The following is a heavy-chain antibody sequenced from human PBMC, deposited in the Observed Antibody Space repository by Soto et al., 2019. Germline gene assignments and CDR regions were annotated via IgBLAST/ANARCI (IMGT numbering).Heavy chain of an antibody. V-gene: IGHV4-34*01. J-gene: IGHJ3*02. CDR3: ARRRTRASTPPYAFDI. D-gene: IGHD2-15*01. CDR2: INHSGST. CDR1: GGSFSGYY. Sequence: QVQLQQWGAGLLKPSETLSLTCAVYGGSFSGYYWSWIRQPPGKGLEWIGEINHSGSTNYNPSLKSRVTRSVDTSKNQFSLKLSSVTAADTAVYYCARRRTRASTPPYAFDIWGQGTMVTVSS.